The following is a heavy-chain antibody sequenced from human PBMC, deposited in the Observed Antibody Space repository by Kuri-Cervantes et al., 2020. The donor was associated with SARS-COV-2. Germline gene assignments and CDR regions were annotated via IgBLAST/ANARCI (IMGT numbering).Heavy chain of an antibody. CDR3: ARGGTVFWSGYSEDLGY. Sequence: GESLKISCAASGFTFSNYAMNWVRQAPGKGLEWVSGISGSGGSTYYADSVKGRFTISRDNSKNTLFLQMNSLRVEDTAVYYCARGGTVFWSGYSEDLGYWGQGTLVTVSS. V-gene: IGHV3-23*01. CDR1: GFTFSNYA. CDR2: ISGSGGST. D-gene: IGHD3-3*01. J-gene: IGHJ4*02.